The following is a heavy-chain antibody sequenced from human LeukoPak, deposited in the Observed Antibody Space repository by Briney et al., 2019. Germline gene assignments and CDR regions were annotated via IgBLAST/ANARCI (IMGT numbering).Heavy chain of an antibody. CDR3: VRNQGAGISYFDF. J-gene: IGHJ4*02. D-gene: IGHD1-14*01. CDR1: GFMFSSYG. V-gene: IGHV3-33*01. Sequence: GKSLRLSCAASGFMFSSYGIHWVRQAPGKGLEWVAAIWYDGGNKYYADSVRGRFTISRDNSKNTLYLQMNSLRVEDTAVYYCVRNQGAGISYFDFWGQGTQVTVSS. CDR2: IWYDGGNK.